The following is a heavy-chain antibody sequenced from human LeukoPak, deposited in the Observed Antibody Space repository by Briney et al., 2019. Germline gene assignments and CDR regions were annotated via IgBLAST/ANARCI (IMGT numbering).Heavy chain of an antibody. V-gene: IGHV4-4*07. CDR3: ARDRYARYCTSTSCYEEGYFDY. D-gene: IGHD2-2*01. J-gene: IGHJ4*02. Sequence: SETLSLTCTVSGDSISSYYWSWIRQPAGKGLEWVGRVYTSGSTNYNPSLKSRLTMSVDTSKNQFSLKLSSVTAADTAVYYCARDRYARYCTSTSCYEEGYFDYWGQGTLVTVSS. CDR1: GDSISSYY. CDR2: VYTSGST.